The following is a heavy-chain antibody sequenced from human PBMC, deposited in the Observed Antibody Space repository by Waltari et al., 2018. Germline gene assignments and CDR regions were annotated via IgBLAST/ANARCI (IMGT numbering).Heavy chain of an antibody. Sequence: EVQLVESGGGLVKPGGSLRLSCAASGFTFINVWRTWVRQAPGRGLEWGGSMKGKAAGGTMEYAAPVEGRFTISRDDSKNAMYMQMNNLKTEDTAMYYCATVVKTPSGYDYWGQGTLVTVSS. CDR1: GFTFINVW. CDR2: MKGKAAGGTM. J-gene: IGHJ4*02. V-gene: IGHV3-15*01. CDR3: ATVVKTPSGYDY. D-gene: IGHD3-9*01.